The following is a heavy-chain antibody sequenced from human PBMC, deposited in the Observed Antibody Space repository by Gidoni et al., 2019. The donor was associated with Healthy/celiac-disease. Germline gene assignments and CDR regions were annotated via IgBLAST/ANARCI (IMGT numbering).Heavy chain of an antibody. CDR1: GFTFSSYW. CDR2: IKQDGSDK. V-gene: IGHV3-7*04. CDR3: ARDREWELLRSDYFDY. D-gene: IGHD1-26*01. Sequence: EVQLVESGGGLVQPGGSLRLSCAASGFTFSSYWMSWVRQAPGKGLEWVANIKQDGSDKYYVDSVKGRFTISRDNAKNSLYLQMNSLRAEDTAVYYCARDREWELLRSDYFDYWGQGTLVTVSS. J-gene: IGHJ4*02.